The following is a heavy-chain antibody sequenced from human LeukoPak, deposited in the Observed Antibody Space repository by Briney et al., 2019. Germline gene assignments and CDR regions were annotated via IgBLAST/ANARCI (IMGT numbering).Heavy chain of an antibody. V-gene: IGHV3-66*02. Sequence: PGGSLRLSWAASGFNVSSNYMSWVRQVPGKGLEWVSVIYSGGSTYYADSVKGRFTISRDNSKNTLYLQMDSLRAEDTAEYYCAMIGSFDYWGQGTLVTVSS. D-gene: IGHD3-22*01. CDR1: GFNVSSNY. CDR3: AMIGSFDY. J-gene: IGHJ4*02. CDR2: IYSGGST.